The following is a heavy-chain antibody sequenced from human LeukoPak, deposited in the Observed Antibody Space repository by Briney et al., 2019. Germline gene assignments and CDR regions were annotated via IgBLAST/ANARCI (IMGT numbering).Heavy chain of an antibody. J-gene: IGHJ6*02. CDR2: ISAYNGNT. CDR1: GYTFNKYA. CDR3: ARECGGSSYSPPTYYYYYGMDV. D-gene: IGHD2-15*01. Sequence: GASVKVSCRASGYTFNKYAMNWVRQAPGQGLEWMGWISAYNGNTNYAQKLQGRVTMTTDTSTSTAYMELRSLRSDDTAVYYCARECGGSSYSPPTYYYYYGMDVWGQGTTVTVSS. V-gene: IGHV1-18*01.